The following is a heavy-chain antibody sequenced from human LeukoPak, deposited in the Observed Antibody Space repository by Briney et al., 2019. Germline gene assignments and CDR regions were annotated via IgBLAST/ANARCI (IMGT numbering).Heavy chain of an antibody. CDR3: ARHMPSCSSTTRYCYFDY. Sequence: SETLSLTCTVSGGSISSSSFYWGWIRQPPGKGLEWIGSIYYSGSTNYDPSLKSRVTISEDTSKNQFSLKLSSVTAADTAVYYCARHMPSCSSTTRYCYFDYWGQGSLVTVSS. CDR1: GGSISSSSFY. D-gene: IGHD2-2*01. J-gene: IGHJ4*02. CDR2: IYYSGST. V-gene: IGHV4-39*01.